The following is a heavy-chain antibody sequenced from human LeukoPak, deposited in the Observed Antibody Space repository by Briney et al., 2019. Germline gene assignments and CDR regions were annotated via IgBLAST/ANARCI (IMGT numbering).Heavy chain of an antibody. CDR3: ARRGGRDWYFDY. CDR1: GDSISSSSYY. V-gene: IGHV4-39*01. CDR2: VYYSGST. D-gene: IGHD3-16*01. J-gene: IGHJ4*02. Sequence: SETLSLTCTVSGDSISSSSYYWGSIRQPPGKGLEWIGNVYYSGSTYYNPSLRSRVTISVDTSKNQFSLKLSSVTAADTAVYYCARRGGRDWYFDYWGQGTLATVSS.